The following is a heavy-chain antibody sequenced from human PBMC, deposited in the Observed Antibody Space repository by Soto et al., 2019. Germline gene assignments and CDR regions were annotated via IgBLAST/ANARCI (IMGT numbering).Heavy chain of an antibody. Sequence: ASVKVSCKASGYTFSSYGITWVRQAPGQGLEWMGWISADNGNTKYAQKLQGRLTMTTDTSTRTAYMELRSLRSDDTAVYYCARDAPRILEWLLLDYWGQGTLVTVSS. V-gene: IGHV1-18*01. CDR1: GYTFSSYG. J-gene: IGHJ4*02. D-gene: IGHD3-3*01. CDR2: ISADNGNT. CDR3: ARDAPRILEWLLLDY.